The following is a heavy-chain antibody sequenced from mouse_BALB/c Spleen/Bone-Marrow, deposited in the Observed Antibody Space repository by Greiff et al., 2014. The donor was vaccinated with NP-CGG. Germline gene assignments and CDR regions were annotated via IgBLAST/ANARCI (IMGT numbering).Heavy chain of an antibody. CDR1: GFTFTDYY. CDR2: IRNKANGYTT. CDR3: AGDKGSVFFDY. J-gene: IGHJ2*01. V-gene: IGHV7-3*02. D-gene: IGHD1-3*01. Sequence: EVQRVESGGGLVQPGGSLRLSCATSGFTFTDYYMNWVRQPPGKALERLGFIRNKANGYTTEYSASVKGRFTISRDNSQSILYLQMNTLRAEDSATYYCAGDKGSVFFDYWGQGTTLTVSS.